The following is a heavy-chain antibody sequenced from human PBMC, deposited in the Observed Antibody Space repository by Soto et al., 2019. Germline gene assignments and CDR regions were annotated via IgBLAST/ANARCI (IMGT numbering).Heavy chain of an antibody. J-gene: IGHJ6*02. CDR3: ASIVPYRKYYYYYGMDV. CDR1: GGTFSSYA. Sequence: QVQLVQSGAEVKKPGSSVKVSCKASGGTFSSYAISWVRQAPGQGLEWMGGIIPIFGTANYAQKFQGRVTITADESTSTAYMELSSLRSEDTAVYYCASIVPYRKYYYYYGMDVWGQGTTVTVSS. V-gene: IGHV1-69*01. CDR2: IIPIFGTA. D-gene: IGHD2-8*01.